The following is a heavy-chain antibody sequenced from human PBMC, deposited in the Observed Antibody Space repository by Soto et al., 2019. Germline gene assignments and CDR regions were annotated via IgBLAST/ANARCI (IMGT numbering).Heavy chain of an antibody. V-gene: IGHV4-31*03. D-gene: IGHD2-21*01. J-gene: IGHJ5*02. CDR2: IYVTGAV. CDR1: GAALNSGNYY. Sequence: SETLSLTCSVSGAALNSGNYYWSWIRQVPGKGLKWIGHIYVTGAVDYNPSLRDRITISQDTSERQFSLNLRLVTAADTAVYYCARLRIATNNYKWFDPWGQGTLVTVSS. CDR3: ARLRIATNNYKWFDP.